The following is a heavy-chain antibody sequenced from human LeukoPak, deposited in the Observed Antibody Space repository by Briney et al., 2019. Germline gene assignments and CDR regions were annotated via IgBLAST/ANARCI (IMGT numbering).Heavy chain of an antibody. D-gene: IGHD6-6*01. CDR1: GFTFSSYV. CDR3: AKTPSPYSSSSRGYFDY. J-gene: IGHJ4*02. Sequence: GGSLRLSCAASGFTFSSYVMHWVRQAPGKGLEWVAIISYDGSNEYYADSVKGRFTISRDNSKNTLYLQMNSLRAEDTAVYYCAKTPSPYSSSSRGYFDYWGQGTLVTVSS. V-gene: IGHV3-30*04. CDR2: ISYDGSNE.